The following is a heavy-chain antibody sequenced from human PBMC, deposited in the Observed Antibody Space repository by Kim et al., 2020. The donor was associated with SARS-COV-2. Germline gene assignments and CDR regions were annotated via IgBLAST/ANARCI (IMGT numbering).Heavy chain of an antibody. CDR1: GFTFSSSW. CDR2: ISTDGSIT. Sequence: GGSLRLSCTASGFTFSSSWMHWFRQAPGKGLVWVSHISTDGSITNYADSVKGRFSISRDNAKNTLYLQMSSLRAEDTAMYYCAKIDGAWGQGTLVTVSS. V-gene: IGHV3-74*01. J-gene: IGHJ5*02. CDR3: AKIDGA.